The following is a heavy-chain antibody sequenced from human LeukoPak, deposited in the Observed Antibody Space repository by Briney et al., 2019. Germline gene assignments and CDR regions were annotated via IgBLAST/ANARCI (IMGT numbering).Heavy chain of an antibody. D-gene: IGHD2-15*01. CDR3: ARAKGVVEGCYYYYMDV. V-gene: IGHV1-46*01. CDR2: INPSGGST. J-gene: IGHJ6*03. CDR1: GYTFTSYY. Sequence: APVKVSCKASGYTFTSYYMHWVRQAPGQGLEWMGIINPSGGSTSYAQKFQGRVTMTRDMSTSTVYMELSSLRSEDTAVYYCARAKGVVEGCYYYYMDVWGKGTTVTVSS.